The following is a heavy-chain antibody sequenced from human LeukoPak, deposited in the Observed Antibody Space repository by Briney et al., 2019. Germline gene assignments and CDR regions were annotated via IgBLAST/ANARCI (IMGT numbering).Heavy chain of an antibody. D-gene: IGHD1-20*01. CDR1: GGTFSSYA. V-gene: IGHV1-69*13. CDR2: IIPIFGTA. Sequence: GASVKVSCKASGGTFSSYAISWVRQAPGQGLEWMGGIIPIFGTANYAQKFQGRVTITADESTSTAYMELSSLRSDDTAVYYCARESITGTTSARAQRRFDYWGQGTLVTVSS. CDR3: ARESITGTTSARAQRRFDY. J-gene: IGHJ4*02.